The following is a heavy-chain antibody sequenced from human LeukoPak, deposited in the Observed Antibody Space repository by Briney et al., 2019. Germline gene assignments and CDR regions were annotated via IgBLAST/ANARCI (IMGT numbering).Heavy chain of an antibody. CDR2: TYHSGST. J-gene: IGHJ3*02. D-gene: IGHD3-10*01. Sequence: SETLSLTCTVSGGSISSGGYYWSWIRQPPGKGLEWIGYTYHSGSTYYNPSLKSRVTISVDTSKNQFSLKLSSVTAADTAVYYCARVSPMGRAHDAFDIWGQGTMVTVSS. CDR3: ARVSPMGRAHDAFDI. CDR1: GGSISSGGYY. V-gene: IGHV4-30-2*01.